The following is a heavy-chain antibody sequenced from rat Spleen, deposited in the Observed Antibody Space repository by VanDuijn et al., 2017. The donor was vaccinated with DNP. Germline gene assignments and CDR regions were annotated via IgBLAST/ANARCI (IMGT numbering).Heavy chain of an antibody. D-gene: IGHD1-11*01. V-gene: IGHV5S10*01. Sequence: EVQLVESGGGVVQPGNSLKLSCAASGFTFSDRAMAWVRQSPKMGLEGVATIIYDGSHTFYRDSVQGRLTISRDNAKTTLYLQMDSLRSEDTATYYCVTRGKYGGYDYWGQGVMVTVSS. CDR2: IIYDGSHT. CDR3: VTRGKYGGYDY. CDR1: GFTFSDRA. J-gene: IGHJ2*01.